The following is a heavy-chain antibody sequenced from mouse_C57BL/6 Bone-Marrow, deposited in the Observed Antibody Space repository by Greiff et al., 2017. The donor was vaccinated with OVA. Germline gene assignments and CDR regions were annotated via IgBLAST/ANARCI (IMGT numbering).Heavy chain of an antibody. CDR3: TLNWDGAWFAY. Sequence: VHVKQSGAELVRPGASVKLSCTASGFNIKDDYMHWVKQRPEQGLEWIGWIDPENGDTEYASKFQGKATITADTSSNTAYLQLSSLTSEDTAVYYCTLNWDGAWFAYWGQGTLVTVSA. J-gene: IGHJ3*01. CDR1: GFNIKDDY. V-gene: IGHV14-4*01. D-gene: IGHD4-1*02. CDR2: IDPENGDT.